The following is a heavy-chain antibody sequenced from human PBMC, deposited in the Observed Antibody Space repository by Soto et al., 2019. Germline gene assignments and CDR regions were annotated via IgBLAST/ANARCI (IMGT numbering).Heavy chain of an antibody. D-gene: IGHD2-15*01. Sequence: QVQVQESGPGLVKPSETLSLTCTVSGGSISSYYWSWIRQPPGKGLEWIGYIYYSGSTNYNPSLKRRVTTPVVPSKNQCSRQVSSVTAAYLGASSCARVCRVAFDLWGQGTMVTVSS. CDR3: ARVCRVAFDL. V-gene: IGHV4-59*01. J-gene: IGHJ3*01. CDR2: IYYSGST. CDR1: GGSISSYY.